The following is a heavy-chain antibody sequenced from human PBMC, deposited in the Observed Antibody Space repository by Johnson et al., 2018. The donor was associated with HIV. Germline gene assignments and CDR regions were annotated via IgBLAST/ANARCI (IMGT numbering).Heavy chain of an antibody. CDR2: IRYDGSNK. CDR1: GFTFSSYA. Sequence: QVQLVESGGGLVQPGGSLRLSCAASGFTFSSYAMSWVRQAPGKGLEWVAFIRYDGSNKYYADSVKGRFTISRDNSKNTLYLQMNSLRAEDTALYYRARDRYAYGDYVSAAFDIWGQGTMVTVSS. D-gene: IGHD4-17*01. CDR3: ARDRYAYGDYVSAAFDI. V-gene: IGHV3-30*02. J-gene: IGHJ3*02.